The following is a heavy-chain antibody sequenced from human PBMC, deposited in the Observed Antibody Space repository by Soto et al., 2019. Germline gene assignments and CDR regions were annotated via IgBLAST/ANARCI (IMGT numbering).Heavy chain of an antibody. CDR2: FDPEDGET. J-gene: IGHJ4*02. CDR3: ATDYYDSSGYSTALDY. Sequence: ASVKVSCKVSGYTLTELSMHWVRQAQGKGLEWMGGFDPEDGETIYAQKFQGRVTMTEDTSTDTAYMELSSLRSEDTAVYCCATDYYDSSGYSTALDYWGQGTLVTVSS. CDR1: GYTLTELS. V-gene: IGHV1-24*01. D-gene: IGHD3-22*01.